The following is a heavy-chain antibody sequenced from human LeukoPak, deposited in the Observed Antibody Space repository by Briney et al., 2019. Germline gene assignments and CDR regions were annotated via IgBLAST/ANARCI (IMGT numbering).Heavy chain of an antibody. Sequence: PGRSLRLSCAAPGFTFSSYGMHWVRQAPGKGLEWVAVISFDGSNKYYADSVKGRFTISRDNSKNTLYLQMNSLRAEDTAVYYCAKGTGYCSGGSCYYGVDYWGQGTLVTVSS. J-gene: IGHJ4*02. CDR3: AKGTGYCSGGSCYYGVDY. V-gene: IGHV3-30*18. D-gene: IGHD2-15*01. CDR2: ISFDGSNK. CDR1: GFTFSSYG.